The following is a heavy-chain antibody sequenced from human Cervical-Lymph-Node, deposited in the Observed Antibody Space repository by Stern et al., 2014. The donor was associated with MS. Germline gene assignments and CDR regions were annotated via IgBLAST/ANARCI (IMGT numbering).Heavy chain of an antibody. CDR2: MNPNSGNK. CDR1: GYTFTSYD. V-gene: IGHV1-8*01. Sequence: QVQLVQSGAEVKKPGASVKVSCKASGYTFTSYDINWVRQATGQGLEWMGWMNPNSGNKGYAQKFQGRVTMTRNTSISTAYMELSSLRSEDTAVYYCARGRDYDFWSGYWRSHRPYYYYGMDVWGQGTTVTVSS. D-gene: IGHD3-3*01. CDR3: ARGRDYDFWSGYWRSHRPYYYYGMDV. J-gene: IGHJ6*02.